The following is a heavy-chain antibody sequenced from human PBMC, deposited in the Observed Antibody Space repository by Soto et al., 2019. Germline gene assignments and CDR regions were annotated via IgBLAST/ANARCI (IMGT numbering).Heavy chain of an antibody. CDR3: AKSLGCAVGSCYLVPVA. J-gene: IGHJ5*02. CDR1: GGTFNSYA. D-gene: IGHD3-22*01. V-gene: IGHV1-69*01. Sequence: VQLVQSGAEVQKPGSSVNVSCKASGGTFNSYAITWVRQAPGQGLEWLGGISPIFGTVDYSQRFQGRVTISADESSNTVCMALSSLASDDTAVSCCAKSLGCAVGSCYLVPVAWGQGTRVSVSS. CDR2: ISPIFGTV.